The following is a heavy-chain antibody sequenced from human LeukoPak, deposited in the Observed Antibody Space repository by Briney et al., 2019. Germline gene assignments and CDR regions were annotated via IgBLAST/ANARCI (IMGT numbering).Heavy chain of an antibody. CDR1: GYTLTELS. J-gene: IGHJ3*02. Sequence: GASVKVSCKVSGYTLTELSMHWVRQAPGKGLELMGGFDPEDGETIYAQKFQGRVTMTEDTSTDTAYMELSSLRSEVTAVYYCATDTNYPERTIWGQGTMVTVSS. CDR3: ATDTNYPERTI. V-gene: IGHV1-24*01. D-gene: IGHD5-24*01. CDR2: FDPEDGET.